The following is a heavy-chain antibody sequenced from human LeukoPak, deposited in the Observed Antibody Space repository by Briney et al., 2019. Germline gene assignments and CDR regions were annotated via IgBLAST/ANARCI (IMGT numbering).Heavy chain of an antibody. D-gene: IGHD3-22*01. Sequence: GASVKVSCKASGYTFTSYAMHWVRQAPGQRLEWMGWINAGNGNTKYSQKFQGRVTITRDTSAGTAYMELSSLRSEDTAVYYCASHYYDSSGYVWFDPWGQGTLVTVSS. V-gene: IGHV1-3*01. CDR2: INAGNGNT. CDR3: ASHYYDSSGYVWFDP. CDR1: GYTFTSYA. J-gene: IGHJ5*02.